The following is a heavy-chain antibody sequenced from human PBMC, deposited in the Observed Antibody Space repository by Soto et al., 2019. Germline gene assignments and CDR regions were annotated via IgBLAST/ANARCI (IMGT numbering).Heavy chain of an antibody. J-gene: IGHJ3*01. CDR2: ITGNSGRT. CDR3: SRDPNGDYIGAFAF. CDR1: TFTFSTYA. V-gene: IGHV3-23*01. D-gene: IGHD4-17*01. Sequence: EVQLLESGGGLVQPGGSLRLSCAASTFTFSTYAMTWVRQAPGGGLDWVASITGNSGRTSYADSLKGRFTISRDNSKNTLYLQMNILRAEDTAIYYCSRDPNGDYIGAFAFWCQGTMVTVSS.